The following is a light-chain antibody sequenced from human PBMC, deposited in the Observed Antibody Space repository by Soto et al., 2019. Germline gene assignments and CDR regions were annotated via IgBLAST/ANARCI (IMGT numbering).Light chain of an antibody. CDR1: SSDVGDYNY. V-gene: IGLV2-14*01. CDR2: EVV. CDR3: TSYTSSSPLV. Sequence: QSALTQPASVSVSPGQSITISCTGTSSDVGDYNYVSWDQHHPGKAPKLMIYEVVNRPSGVSNRSSGSKSGITASLTISGLQAEDEADYYCTSYTSSSPLVFGTGTKLTVL. J-gene: IGLJ1*01.